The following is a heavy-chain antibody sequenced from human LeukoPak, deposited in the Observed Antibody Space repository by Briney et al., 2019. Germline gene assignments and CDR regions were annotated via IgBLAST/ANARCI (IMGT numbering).Heavy chain of an antibody. CDR2: MNPNSGDT. V-gene: IGHV1-8*03. Sequence: GASVKVSCKASGYTFTIYDINWVRQATGQGLEWMGWMNPNSGDTGYAQKFQGRVTITADESTSTAYMELSSLRSEDTAVYYCASITETQWRLGELSHPLYCFDYWGQGTLVTVSS. CDR1: GYTFTIYD. J-gene: IGHJ4*02. D-gene: IGHD3-16*02. CDR3: ASITETQWRLGELSHPLYCFDY.